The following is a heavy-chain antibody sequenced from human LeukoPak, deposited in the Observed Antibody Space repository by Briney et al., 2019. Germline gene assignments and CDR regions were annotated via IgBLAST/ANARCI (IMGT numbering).Heavy chain of an antibody. V-gene: IGHV1-46*03. CDR3: GIVATSY. CDR2: INPSGGST. CDR1: GYTFTSYY. J-gene: IGHJ4*02. Sequence: ASVKVSCKASGYTFTSYYMHWVRQAPGQGLEWMGIINPSGGSTSYAQKFQGRVTKTRDTSTSTVYMELSSLRSEDAAVYYCGIVATSYWGQGTLVTVSS. D-gene: IGHD5-12*01.